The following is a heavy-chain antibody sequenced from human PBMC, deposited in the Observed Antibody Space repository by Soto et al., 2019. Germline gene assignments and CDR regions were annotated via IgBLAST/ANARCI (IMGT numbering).Heavy chain of an antibody. J-gene: IGHJ4*02. CDR1: GFTFSMYW. D-gene: IGHD3-10*01. V-gene: IGHV3-74*01. CDR2: ISDDGSRA. Sequence: GGSLRLSCTASGFTFSMYWMHWVRQFPGKGPEWVSRISDDGSRADYADSVKGRFTISRDNAKNTLYLEMHVLRADDTAVYYCTRGPRPSSVGTGAFWGQGTPVTVSS. CDR3: TRGPRPSSVGTGAF.